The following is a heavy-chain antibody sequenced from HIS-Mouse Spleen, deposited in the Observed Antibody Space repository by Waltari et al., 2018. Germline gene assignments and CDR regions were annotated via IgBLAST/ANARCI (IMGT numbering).Heavy chain of an antibody. J-gene: IGHJ4*02. Sequence: QVQLVQSGAEVKKPGASVKVSCKASGYTFTGYYMHWVRQAPGQGLEWMGWINPNSGGTNYAQKFQGRVTMTRDTSISTAYMELSRLRSDDTAVYYCARAEGYFDWLFIPFFDYWGQGTLVTVSS. CDR2: INPNSGGT. D-gene: IGHD3-9*01. CDR1: GYTFTGYY. V-gene: IGHV1-2*02. CDR3: ARAEGYFDWLFIPFFDY.